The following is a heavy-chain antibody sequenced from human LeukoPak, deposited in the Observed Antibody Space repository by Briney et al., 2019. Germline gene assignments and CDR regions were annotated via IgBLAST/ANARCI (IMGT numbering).Heavy chain of an antibody. J-gene: IGHJ4*02. CDR1: GFTFSSYG. CDR2: IWYDGSNK. Sequence: SGGSLRLSCAASGFTFSSYGMHWVRQAPGKGLEWVAVIWYDGSNKYYADSVKGRFTISRDNSKNTLYLQMNSLRAEDTAVYYCAKDFSLVAISTVPFDYWGQGTLVTVSS. D-gene: IGHD4-4*01. CDR3: AKDFSLVAISTVPFDY. V-gene: IGHV3-33*06.